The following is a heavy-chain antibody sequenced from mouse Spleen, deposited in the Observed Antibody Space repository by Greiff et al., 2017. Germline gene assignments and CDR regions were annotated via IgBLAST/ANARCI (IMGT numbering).Heavy chain of an antibody. Sequence: EVMLVESGGGLVKPGGSLKLSCAASGFTFSDYYMYWVRQTPEKRLEWVATISDGGSYTYYPDSVKGRFTISRDNAKNNLYLQMSSLKSEDTAMYYCARDRGYGRTYYAMDYWGQGTSVTVSS. CDR3: ARDRGYGRTYYAMDY. D-gene: IGHD2-10*02. CDR1: GFTFSDYY. CDR2: ISDGGSYT. J-gene: IGHJ4*01. V-gene: IGHV5-4*02.